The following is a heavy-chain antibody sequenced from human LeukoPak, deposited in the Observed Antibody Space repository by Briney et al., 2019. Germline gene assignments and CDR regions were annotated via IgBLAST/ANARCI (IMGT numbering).Heavy chain of an antibody. D-gene: IGHD3-22*01. CDR1: GFTFSTYA. Sequence: GGSLRLSCAASGFTFSTYAMTWVRQAPGTGLEWVSTITTGGITYHADSVKGRFTISRDISKSTLYLQMNGLRAEDTAMYYCAKHGTSGYNFFDSWGQGTLVTVSS. V-gene: IGHV3-23*01. CDR2: ITTGGIT. CDR3: AKHGTSGYNFFDS. J-gene: IGHJ4*02.